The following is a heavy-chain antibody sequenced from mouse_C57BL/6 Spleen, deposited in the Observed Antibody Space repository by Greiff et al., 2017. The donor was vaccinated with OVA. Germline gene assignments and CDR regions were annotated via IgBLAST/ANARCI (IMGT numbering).Heavy chain of an antibody. CDR2: IWRGGST. J-gene: IGHJ4*01. Sequence: VMLVESGPGLVQPSQSLSITCTVSGFSLTSYGVHWVRQSPGKGLEWLGGIWRGGSTDYNAAFMSRLSITKDNSKSQVFFKMNSLQADDTAIYYCAKKGSSYAMDYWGQGTSVTVSS. V-gene: IGHV2-5*01. CDR3: AKKGSSYAMDY. D-gene: IGHD1-3*01. CDR1: GFSLTSYG.